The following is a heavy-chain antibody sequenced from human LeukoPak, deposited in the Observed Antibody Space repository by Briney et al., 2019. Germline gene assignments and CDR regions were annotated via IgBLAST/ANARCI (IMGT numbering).Heavy chain of an antibody. CDR3: ARGFDGRRAFDL. CDR1: GFPFSGYW. Sequence: PGGSLRLSCAVSGFPFSGYWMSWVRQAPGNGLEWVATINEDGSEEYYVDSVKGRFPIFRDNAKNSLYFQVSSLRGEDTALYYCARGFDGRRAFDLWGQGTKVTVSS. V-gene: IGHV3-7*01. CDR2: INEDGSEE. D-gene: IGHD3-10*01. J-gene: IGHJ3*01.